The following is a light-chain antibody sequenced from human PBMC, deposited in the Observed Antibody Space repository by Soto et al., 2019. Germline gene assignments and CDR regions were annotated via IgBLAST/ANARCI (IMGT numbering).Light chain of an antibody. V-gene: IGKV1-27*01. J-gene: IGKJ3*01. CDR3: QKYYGSPFT. CDR2: SAS. Sequence: DIQMTQSPSSLSASIGDRVIITCRTSQGVSTFLDWYRQKPGEAPKLLIYSASTLQCGVPSRFSGSGSGTDFTLTISSLQPEDVATYYCQKYYGSPFTFGHGTKVEIK. CDR1: QGVSTF.